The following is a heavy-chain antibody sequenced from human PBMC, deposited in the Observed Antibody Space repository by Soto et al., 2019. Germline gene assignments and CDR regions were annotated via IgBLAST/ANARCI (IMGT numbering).Heavy chain of an antibody. V-gene: IGHV3-23*01. CDR3: AKDPKGRYRTWFDP. CDR1: GFTFSSYA. D-gene: IGHD3-9*01. J-gene: IGHJ5*02. CDR2: ISGSGGST. Sequence: PGGSLRLSCAASGFTFSSYAMSWVRQAPGKGLEWVSAISGSGGSTYYADSGKGRFTISRDNSKNTLYLQMNSLRAEDTAVYYCAKDPKGRYRTWFDPWGQGTLVTSPQ.